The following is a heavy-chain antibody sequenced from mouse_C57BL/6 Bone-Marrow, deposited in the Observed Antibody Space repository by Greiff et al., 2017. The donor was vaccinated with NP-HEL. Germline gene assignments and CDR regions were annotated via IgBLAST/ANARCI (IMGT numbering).Heavy chain of an antibody. CDR1: GFNIKDDY. CDR3: TTENDYDWYFDV. Sequence: EVKLMESGAELVRPGASVKLSCTASGFNIKDDYMHWVKQRPEQGLEWIGWIDPENGDTEYASKFQGKATITADTSSNTAYLQLSSLTSEDTAVYYCTTENDYDWYFDVWGTGTTVTVSS. V-gene: IGHV14-4*01. J-gene: IGHJ1*03. D-gene: IGHD2-4*01. CDR2: IDPENGDT.